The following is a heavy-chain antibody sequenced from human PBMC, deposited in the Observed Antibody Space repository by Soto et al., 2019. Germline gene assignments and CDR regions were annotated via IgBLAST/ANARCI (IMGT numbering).Heavy chain of an antibody. D-gene: IGHD3-10*01. V-gene: IGHV4-30-4*01. Sequence: QVQLQESGPGLVKPSQTLSLTCTVSGGSISSGDYYWSWIRQPPGKGLEWIGYIYYSGSTYYNPSLNSRVTISVDTSKKQFSLKLSSVTAADTAVYYCARVPTYYYGSGSYRGNWFDPWGQGTLVTVSS. CDR1: GGSISSGDYY. J-gene: IGHJ5*02. CDR2: IYYSGST. CDR3: ARVPTYYYGSGSYRGNWFDP.